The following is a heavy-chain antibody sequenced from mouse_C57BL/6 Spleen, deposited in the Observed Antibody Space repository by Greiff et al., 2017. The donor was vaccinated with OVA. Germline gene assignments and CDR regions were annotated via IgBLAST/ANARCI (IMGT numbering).Heavy chain of an antibody. J-gene: IGHJ4*01. CDR1: GFSFNTYA. V-gene: IGHV10-1*01. CDR3: VRQGPFYAMDY. CDR2: IRSKSNNYAT. Sequence: EVMLVESGGGLVQPKGSLKLSCAASGFSFNTYAMNWVRQAPGKGLEWVARIRSKSNNYATYYADSVKDSFTISRDDSESMLYLQMNNLKTEDTAMYYCVRQGPFYAMDYWGQGTSVTVSS.